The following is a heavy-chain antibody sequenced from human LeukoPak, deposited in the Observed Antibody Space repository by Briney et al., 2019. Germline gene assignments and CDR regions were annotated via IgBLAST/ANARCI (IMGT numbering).Heavy chain of an antibody. Sequence: GESLKISCMGYGYSFSTYWIDWVRQMPGKGLEWMGIIYPGDSDTRYSPSFQGQVTISADKSISTAYLQWSSLKASDTAMYYCARATYYYDSSGYYLNYWGQGTLVTVSS. CDR2: IYPGDSDT. CDR1: GYSFSTYW. CDR3: ARATYYYDSSGYYLNY. V-gene: IGHV5-51*01. D-gene: IGHD3-22*01. J-gene: IGHJ4*02.